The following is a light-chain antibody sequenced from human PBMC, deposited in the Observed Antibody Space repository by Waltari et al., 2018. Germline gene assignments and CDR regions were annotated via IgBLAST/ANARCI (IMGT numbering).Light chain of an antibody. J-gene: IGLJ2*01. V-gene: IGLV2-14*03. CDR3: ASYSSISSYVV. CDR1: SSDVGTYKY. Sequence: QSALTQPASVSGSPGQSITISCTGTSSDVGTYKYVSWYQPRPGTAPKVIIYDVNKRPSGVSNRFSGSKSCHTASLTISGLQAEDEANYSCASYSSISSYVVFGGGTKLTVL. CDR2: DVN.